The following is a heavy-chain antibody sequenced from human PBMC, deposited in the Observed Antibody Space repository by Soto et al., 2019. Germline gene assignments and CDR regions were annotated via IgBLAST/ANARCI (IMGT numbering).Heavy chain of an antibody. CDR2: INTYNGNT. V-gene: IGHV1-18*01. Sequence: QVQLVQSRAEVKNPGASVKVSCKASGYSFTRYGIAWARQAPGQGLEWMGWINTYNGNTNYAQNLQGRVTLTTDTXXRTAYMELTSLRSNDTAIYYCAMVDVYVTPSPQDVWGQGTTVIVSS. CDR1: GYSFTRYG. CDR3: AMVDVYVTPSPQDV. D-gene: IGHD3-16*01. J-gene: IGHJ6*02.